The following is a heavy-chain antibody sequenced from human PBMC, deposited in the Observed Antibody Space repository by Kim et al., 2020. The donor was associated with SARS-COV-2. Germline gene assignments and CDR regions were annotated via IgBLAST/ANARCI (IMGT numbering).Heavy chain of an antibody. CDR2: IGASSENI. J-gene: IGHJ4*02. V-gene: IGHV3-48*02. Sequence: GGSLRLSCAASGFTFSHYTMNWVRQAPGKGLEWVSVIGASSENIHYADSVRGRFTISRDNANNSLFLQMNSLRDEDTAVYYCARDLAYYDRSDYLFDYWGQGTLVSVSS. CDR3: ARDLAYYDRSDYLFDY. CDR1: GFTFSHYT. D-gene: IGHD3-22*01.